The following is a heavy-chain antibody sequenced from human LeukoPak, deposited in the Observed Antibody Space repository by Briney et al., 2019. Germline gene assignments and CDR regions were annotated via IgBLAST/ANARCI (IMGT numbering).Heavy chain of an antibody. CDR3: ARVGRYSGSFNYFDY. V-gene: IGHV3-53*01. CDR1: GFTVSSNY. Sequence: GGSLRLSCAASGFTVSSNYMSWVRQAPGKGLKGVSVIYSGGSTYYADSVKGRFTISRDNSKNTLYLQMNSLRAEDTAVYYCARVGRYSGSFNYFDYWGQGTLVTVSS. CDR2: IYSGGST. D-gene: IGHD1-26*01. J-gene: IGHJ4*02.